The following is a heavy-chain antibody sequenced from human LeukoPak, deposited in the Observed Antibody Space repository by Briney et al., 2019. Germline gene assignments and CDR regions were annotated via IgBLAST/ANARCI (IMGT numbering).Heavy chain of an antibody. CDR2: IYYSGST. CDR1: GGSISSSSYY. J-gene: IGHJ4*02. Sequence: SETLSLTCTVSGGSISSSSYYWGWIRQPPGKGLERIGSIYYSGSTYYNPSLKSRVTISVDTSKNQFSLKLSSVTAADTAVYYCASGFSSGEFDYWGQGTLVTVSS. CDR3: ASGFSSGEFDY. D-gene: IGHD6-25*01. V-gene: IGHV4-39*07.